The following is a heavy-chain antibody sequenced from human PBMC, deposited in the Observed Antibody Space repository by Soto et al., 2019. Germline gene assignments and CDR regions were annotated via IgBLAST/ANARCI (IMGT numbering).Heavy chain of an antibody. D-gene: IGHD6-6*01. CDR2: IYHSGST. CDR3: ARERPDGARLDP. J-gene: IGHJ5*02. Sequence: PSETLSLTCTFSGCSISSGDYYWSWIRQRPGKGLEWIGYIYHSGSTYYNPSLKSRVTISVDTSKNQFSLKLSSVTAADTAVYYCARERPDGARLDPWGQGSLVTVSS. V-gene: IGHV4-30-4*01. CDR1: GCSISSGDYY.